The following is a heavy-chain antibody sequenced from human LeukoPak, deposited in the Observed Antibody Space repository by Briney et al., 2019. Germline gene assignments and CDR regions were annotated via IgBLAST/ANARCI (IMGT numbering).Heavy chain of an antibody. V-gene: IGHV4-59*01. D-gene: IGHD5-12*01. CDR2: IYYSGST. CDR3: AKGYRYSGYDEYNYYFDY. Sequence: SETLSLTCTVSGGSISSYYWSWIRQPPGKGLEWIGYIYYSGSTNYNPSLKSRVTISVDTSKNQFSLKLSSVTAADTAVYYCAKGYRYSGYDEYNYYFDYWGQGTLVTVSS. CDR1: GGSISSYY. J-gene: IGHJ4*02.